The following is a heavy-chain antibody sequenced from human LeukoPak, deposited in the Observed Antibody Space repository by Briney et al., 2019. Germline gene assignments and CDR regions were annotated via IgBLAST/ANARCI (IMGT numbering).Heavy chain of an antibody. Sequence: GGSLRLSCAASGFTFSSYTMHWIRQAPGKGLEWVSSISGSNSYIFYADSVKGRFTVSRDNAKDSLYLQMNSLRAEDTAVYYCARGGADFWSGSNDAFDIWGQGTMVTVSS. D-gene: IGHD3-3*01. V-gene: IGHV3-21*04. J-gene: IGHJ3*02. CDR1: GFTFSSYT. CDR2: ISGSNSYI. CDR3: ARGGADFWSGSNDAFDI.